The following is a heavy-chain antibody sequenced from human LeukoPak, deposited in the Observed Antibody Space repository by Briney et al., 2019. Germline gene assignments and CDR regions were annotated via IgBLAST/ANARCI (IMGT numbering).Heavy chain of an antibody. D-gene: IGHD3-10*01. V-gene: IGHV5-51*01. CDR1: GYSFTSYW. CDR3: ARGVLYYYGSGSYYGY. CDR2: IYPGDADT. Sequence: GESLKISCKGSGYSFTSYWIGWVRQMPGKGLEWMGNIYPGDADTRYSPSFQGQVTISADKSISTAYLQWSSLKASDTAMYYCARGVLYYYGSGSYYGYWGQGTLVTVSS. J-gene: IGHJ4*02.